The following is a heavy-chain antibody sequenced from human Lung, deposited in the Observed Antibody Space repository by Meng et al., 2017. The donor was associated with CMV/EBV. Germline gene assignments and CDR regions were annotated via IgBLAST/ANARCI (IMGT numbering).Heavy chain of an antibody. CDR2: ISSSSSYI. V-gene: IGHV3-21*01. J-gene: IGHJ4*02. Sequence: SCAASGFTFSSYSMNWVRQAPGKGLEWVSSISSSSSYIYYADSVKGRFTISRDNAKNSLYLQMNSLRAEDTAVYYCARDTLTMVRGVWVYWGQGTLVTVSS. CDR3: ARDTLTMVRGVWVY. CDR1: GFTFSSYS. D-gene: IGHD3-10*01.